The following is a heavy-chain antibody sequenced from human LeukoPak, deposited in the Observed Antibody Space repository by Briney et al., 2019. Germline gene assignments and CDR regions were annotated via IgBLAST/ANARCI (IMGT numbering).Heavy chain of an antibody. Sequence: ASVKVSCKASGYTFSGYQMHWVRQAPGQGLEWMRWINPNSGNTGYAQKFQGRVTMTRNTSISTAYMELSSLRSEDTAVYYCARGLYWGQGTLVTVSS. J-gene: IGHJ4*02. CDR2: INPNSGNT. CDR3: ARGLY. V-gene: IGHV1-8*01. CDR1: GYTFSGYQ.